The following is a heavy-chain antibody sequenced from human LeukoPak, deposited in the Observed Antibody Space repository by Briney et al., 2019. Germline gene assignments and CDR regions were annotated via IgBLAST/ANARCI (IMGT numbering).Heavy chain of an antibody. CDR2: IKQDGSEK. Sequence: GGSLRLSCAASGFTFSTYWMSWVRQAPGKGLEWVANIKQDGSEKYYIDSVKGRFTISRDNAKNSLYLQMNSLRAEDTAVYYCANHRSGPVDYWGQGTLVTVSS. D-gene: IGHD1-14*01. V-gene: IGHV3-7*03. CDR3: ANHRSGPVDY. J-gene: IGHJ4*02. CDR1: GFTFSTYW.